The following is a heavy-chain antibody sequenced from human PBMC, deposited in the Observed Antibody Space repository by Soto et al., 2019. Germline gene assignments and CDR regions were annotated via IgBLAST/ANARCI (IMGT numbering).Heavy chain of an antibody. V-gene: IGHV3-33*01. J-gene: IGHJ4*02. CDR3: ARDRSIAAAGLFDY. CDR2: IWYDGSNK. CDR1: GVTFSSYG. D-gene: IGHD6-13*01. Sequence: HPGGSLRLSCAASGVTFSSYGMHWVRQAPGKGLEWVAVIWYDGSNKYYADSVKGRFTISRDNSKNTLYLQMNSLRAEDTAVYYCARDRSIAAAGLFDYCGEGTLVTXSS.